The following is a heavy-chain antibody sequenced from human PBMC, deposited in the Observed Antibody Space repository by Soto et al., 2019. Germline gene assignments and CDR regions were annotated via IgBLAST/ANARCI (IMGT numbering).Heavy chain of an antibody. CDR1: GFTFSNYA. J-gene: IGHJ4*02. D-gene: IGHD3-16*01. CDR3: AKAYFVWSSEQPYYFDD. V-gene: IGHV3-23*01. CDR2: ISGSGGRS. Sequence: SLRLSCAASGFTFSNYAMTWVRQGPGKGLEWVSGISGSGGRSYYADSVKGRFTISRDNSKSTLYLQMNSLRAEDTAVYYCAKAYFVWSSEQPYYFDDWGQGTLVTVSS.